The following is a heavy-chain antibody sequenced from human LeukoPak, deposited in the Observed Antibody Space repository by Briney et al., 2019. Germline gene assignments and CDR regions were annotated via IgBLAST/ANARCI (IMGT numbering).Heavy chain of an antibody. CDR1: DGSINGYY. CDR3: ARWIDAYKVAY. V-gene: IGHV4-4*07. D-gene: IGHD5-24*01. J-gene: IGHJ4*02. Sequence: SETLSLTCSVSDGSINGYYWNWIRQPPGGGLEWIGCIHPSGSAHYNPSLKNRVTISLDTSSNRFFLNINSVAAADTALYYCARWIDAYKVAYWGQGTLVTASS. CDR2: IHPSGSA.